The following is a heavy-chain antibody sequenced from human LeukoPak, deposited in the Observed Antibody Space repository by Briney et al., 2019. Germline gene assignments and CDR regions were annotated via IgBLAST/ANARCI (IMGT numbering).Heavy chain of an antibody. V-gene: IGHV3-7*01. CDR2: IKQDGSEK. CDR1: GFTFSSYW. D-gene: IGHD3-3*01. Sequence: GGSLRPSCAASGFTFSSYWMSWVRQAPGKGLEWVANIKQDGSEKYYVDSVKGRFTISRDNAKNSLYLQMNSLRAEDTAVYYCARVNDFWSGYYFDYFDYWGQGTLVTVSS. J-gene: IGHJ4*02. CDR3: ARVNDFWSGYYFDYFDY.